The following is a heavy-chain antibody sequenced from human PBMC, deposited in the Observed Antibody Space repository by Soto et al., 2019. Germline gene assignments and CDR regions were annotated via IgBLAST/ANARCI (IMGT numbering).Heavy chain of an antibody. J-gene: IGHJ5*02. CDR2: IIPIFGTA. CDR3: ARGNYYRLGSYNWFDA. D-gene: IGHD3-10*01. V-gene: IGHV1-69*01. CDR1: GGTFSSYA. Sequence: QVQLVQSGAEVKKPGSSVKVSCKASGGTFSSYAISWVRQAPGQGLEWMGGIIPIFGTANYAQKFQGRVTITADESTSTAYMDLSILRPGDKAMYYCARGNYYRLGSYNWFDAWGQGTLVTVSS.